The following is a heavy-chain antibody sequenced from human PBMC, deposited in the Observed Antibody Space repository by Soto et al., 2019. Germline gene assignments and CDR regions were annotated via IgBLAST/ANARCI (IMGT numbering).Heavy chain of an antibody. CDR2: ISGSGGST. J-gene: IGHJ3*02. V-gene: IGHV3-23*01. Sequence: PGGSLRLSCAASGFTFSSYAMSWVRQAPGKGLEWVSAISGSGGSTYYADSVKGRFTISRDNSKNTLYLQMNSLRAEDTAVYYCAKDPGYCSGGSCYDAFDIWGQGTMVTVSS. D-gene: IGHD2-15*01. CDR3: AKDPGYCSGGSCYDAFDI. CDR1: GFTFSSYA.